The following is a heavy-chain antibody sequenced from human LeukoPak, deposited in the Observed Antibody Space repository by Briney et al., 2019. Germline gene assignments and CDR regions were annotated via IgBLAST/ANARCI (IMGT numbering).Heavy chain of an antibody. CDR1: GFTFTNYW. V-gene: IGHV3-7*01. CDR3: ARDWRDGYNYVGNY. J-gene: IGHJ4*02. D-gene: IGHD5-24*01. Sequence: GGSLRLSCAASGFTFTNYWMSWVRQAPGKGLELVANIKQDRSEKYYVDSVKGRFTISRDNAKNSLYLQMNSLRAEDTAVYYCARDWRDGYNYVGNYWGQGTLVTVSS. CDR2: IKQDRSEK.